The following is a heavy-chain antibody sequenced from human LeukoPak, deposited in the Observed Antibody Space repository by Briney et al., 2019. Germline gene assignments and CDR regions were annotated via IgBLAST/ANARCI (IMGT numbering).Heavy chain of an antibody. J-gene: IGHJ4*02. CDR3: AKKGATTGDFDY. V-gene: IGHV3-23*01. D-gene: IGHD1-26*01. Sequence: GGSLRLSCAVSGFTFSSYAMSWVRQAPGKGLEWVSAISGSGGNTYYADSVKGRFTISRGNSENTLYLQMNSLRAEDTAVYYCAKKGATTGDFDYWGQGTLVTVSS. CDR1: GFTFSSYA. CDR2: ISGSGGNT.